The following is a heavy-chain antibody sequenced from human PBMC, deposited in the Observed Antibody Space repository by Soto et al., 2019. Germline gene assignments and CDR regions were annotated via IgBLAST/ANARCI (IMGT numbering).Heavy chain of an antibody. CDR3: AKDLYGSETYTYYCGMDV. CDR2: ISYGGSNR. CDR1: GFTFSRFG. V-gene: IGHV3-30*18. J-gene: IGHJ6*02. D-gene: IGHD3-10*01. Sequence: PVGSLRLSCAASGFTFSRFGMHWVRQAPGKGLEWVAVISYGGSNRFYADSVKGRFTISRDNSKNTLYLQMNSLRPEDTAVYYCAKDLYGSETYTYYCGMDVWGQGTTVTVSS.